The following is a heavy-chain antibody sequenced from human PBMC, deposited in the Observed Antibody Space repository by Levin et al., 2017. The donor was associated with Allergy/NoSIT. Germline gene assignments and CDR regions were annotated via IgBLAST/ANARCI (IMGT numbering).Heavy chain of an antibody. V-gene: IGHV4-30-2*01. CDR1: GGSISSGGYS. D-gene: IGHD5-12*01. CDR3: VRGGYDYYAFDI. J-gene: IGHJ3*02. CDR2: IYHSGST. Sequence: SETLSLTCAVSGGSISSGGYSWSWIRQPPGKGLEWIGYIYHSGSTYYNPSLKSRVTISVDRSKNQFSLKLSSVTAADTAVYYCVRGGYDYYAFDIWGQGTMVTVSS.